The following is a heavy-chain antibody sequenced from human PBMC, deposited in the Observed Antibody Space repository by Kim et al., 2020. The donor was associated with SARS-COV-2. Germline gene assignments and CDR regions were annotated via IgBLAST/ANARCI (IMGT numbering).Heavy chain of an antibody. D-gene: IGHD2-15*01. CDR1: GGSISSGGYS. Sequence: SETLSLTCAVSGGSISSGGYSWSWIRQPPGKGLEWIGYIYHSGSTYYNPSLKSRVTISVDRSKNQFSLKLSSVTAADTAVYYCARVGKVPRGNYFDYWGQGTLVTVSS. CDR3: ARVGKVPRGNYFDY. V-gene: IGHV4-30-2*01. J-gene: IGHJ4*02. CDR2: IYHSGST.